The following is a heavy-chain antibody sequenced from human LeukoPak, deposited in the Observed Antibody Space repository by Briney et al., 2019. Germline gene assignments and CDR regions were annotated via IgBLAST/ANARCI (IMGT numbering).Heavy chain of an antibody. J-gene: IGHJ3*02. CDR3: AGGGECGSCDGFDM. Sequence: SETLSLTCAVNGGSFSGYYWIWIRQPPGKGLEWIGEINHSGSTNYNPSLKSRVTISVDTSKNQFSLKLSSVAAADTAVYCCAGGGECGSCDGFDMWGQGIMVTVSS. CDR2: INHSGST. V-gene: IGHV4-34*01. D-gene: IGHD2-15*01. CDR1: GGSFSGYY.